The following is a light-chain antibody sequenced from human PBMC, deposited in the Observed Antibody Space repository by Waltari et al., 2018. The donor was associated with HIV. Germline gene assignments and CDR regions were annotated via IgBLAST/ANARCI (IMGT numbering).Light chain of an antibody. Sequence: SFELTQPPSVSVSPGQTARITCSGDALPNQFAYWFQQKPGQAPVLMIYKDSERPSGIPERFSGSSSGPTATLTISGVQPEDEADYYCQSTDSSGTYVFGTGTKVTVL. CDR2: KDS. J-gene: IGLJ1*01. V-gene: IGLV3-25*03. CDR1: ALPNQF. CDR3: QSTDSSGTYV.